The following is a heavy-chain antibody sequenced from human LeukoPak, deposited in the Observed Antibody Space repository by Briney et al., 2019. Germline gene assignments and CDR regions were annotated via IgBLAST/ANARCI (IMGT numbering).Heavy chain of an antibody. CDR2: IYYSGST. J-gene: IGHJ5*02. V-gene: IGHV4-39*01. CDR1: GGSISSSSHY. D-gene: IGHD3-22*01. Sequence: SETLSLTCTVSGGSISSSSHYWGRIRQPPGKGLEWIGSIYYSGSTYYNPSLKSRVTISVDTSKNQFSLKLSSVTAADTAVYYCARRRAEYDSSAYYYVWFDPWGQGTLVTVSS. CDR3: ARRRAEYDSSAYYYVWFDP.